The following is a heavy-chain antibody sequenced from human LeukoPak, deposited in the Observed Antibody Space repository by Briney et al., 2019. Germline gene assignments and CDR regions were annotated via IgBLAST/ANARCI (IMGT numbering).Heavy chain of an antibody. Sequence: ESSETLSLTCAVYGGSFSGYYWSWIRQPPGKGLEWIGEINHSGSTNYNPSLKSRVTISVDTSKNQFSLKLSSVTAADTAVYYCATLPPTKIYGSSGYDYWGQGTLVTVSS. CDR2: INHSGST. D-gene: IGHD3-22*01. CDR1: GGSFSGYY. CDR3: ATLPPTKIYGSSGYDY. V-gene: IGHV4-34*01. J-gene: IGHJ4*02.